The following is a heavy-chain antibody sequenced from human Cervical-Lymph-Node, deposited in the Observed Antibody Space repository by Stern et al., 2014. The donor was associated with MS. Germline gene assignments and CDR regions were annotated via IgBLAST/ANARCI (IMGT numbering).Heavy chain of an antibody. J-gene: IGHJ4*02. D-gene: IGHD1-14*01. V-gene: IGHV3-21*01. CDR1: GFTFSTYT. CDR3: ASAPETAPQYFDS. Sequence: EMQLVESGGGLVKPGGSLRLSCAGSGFTFSTYTMNWVRQAPGKGLEWVSSISSSSNYIYYADSVKGRFTISRDNAKNSLFLQMSSLRAEDTAVYYCASAPETAPQYFDSWGQGTLLTVSS. CDR2: ISSSSNYI.